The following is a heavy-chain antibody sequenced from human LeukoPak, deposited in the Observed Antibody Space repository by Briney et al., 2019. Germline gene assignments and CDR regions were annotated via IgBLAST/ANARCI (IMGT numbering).Heavy chain of an antibody. Sequence: GESLKISCKGSGYSFTSYWIGWVRQMPGKGLEWMGIIYPGDSDTRYSPSFQGQVTISADKSISTAYLQWSSLKASDTAMYYCARHPGAHPDCGGDCQYDYWGQGTLVTVSS. D-gene: IGHD2-21*02. J-gene: IGHJ4*02. CDR3: ARHPGAHPDCGGDCQYDY. CDR2: IYPGDSDT. CDR1: GYSFTSYW. V-gene: IGHV5-51*01.